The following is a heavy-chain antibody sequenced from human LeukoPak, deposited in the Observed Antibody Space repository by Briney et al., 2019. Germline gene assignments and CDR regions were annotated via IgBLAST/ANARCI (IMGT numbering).Heavy chain of an antibody. CDR2: IYYSGST. Sequence: SETLSLTCTVSGGSISSSSYYWGWIRLPPEKGLEWIGSIYYSGSTYYNPSLKSRVTIFVDTSKNQFSLKVNSVTAADTAVYYCARLADYDSSPLDYWGQGNLVTVSS. D-gene: IGHD3-22*01. V-gene: IGHV4-39*01. CDR1: GGSISSSSYY. J-gene: IGHJ4*02. CDR3: ARLADYDSSPLDY.